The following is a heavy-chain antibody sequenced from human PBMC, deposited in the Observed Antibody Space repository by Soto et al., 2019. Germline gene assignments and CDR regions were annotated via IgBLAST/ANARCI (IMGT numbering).Heavy chain of an antibody. D-gene: IGHD2-15*01. Sequence: QVQLQESGPGLVKPSETLSLTCTVSGGSVSSGSYYWSWIRQPPGKGLEWIGYIYYSGSTNYNPSLKSRVPISVDTSKNQFSLKLSSVTAADTAVYYCATHFSGVRAFDIWGQGTMVTVSS. V-gene: IGHV4-61*01. CDR1: GGSVSSGSYY. J-gene: IGHJ3*02. CDR3: ATHFSGVRAFDI. CDR2: IYYSGST.